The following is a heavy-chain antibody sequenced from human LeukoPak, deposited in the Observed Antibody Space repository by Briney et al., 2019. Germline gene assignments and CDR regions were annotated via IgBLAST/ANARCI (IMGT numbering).Heavy chain of an antibody. CDR3: ARDQPGTYTLSST. CDR1: GFTFSNYA. V-gene: IGHV3-30-3*01. J-gene: IGHJ5*02. CDR2: MSFDGSDK. D-gene: IGHD6-19*01. Sequence: GGSLRLSCAASGFTFSNYAMHWVRQAPGRGLEWVAFMSFDGSDKYYADSVKGRFTISRDNSKNTLYLQMNSLRFEDTAVYYCARDQPGTYTLSSTWGQGTLVTVSS.